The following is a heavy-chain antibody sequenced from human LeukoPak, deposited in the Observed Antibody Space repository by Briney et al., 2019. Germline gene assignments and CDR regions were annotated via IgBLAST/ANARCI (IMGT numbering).Heavy chain of an antibody. V-gene: IGHV3-48*04. J-gene: IGHJ6*03. CDR2: ISSSGSTI. CDR1: GFTFSSYS. CDR3: ARVDDIVVVPGYYMDV. Sequence: PGGSLRLSCAASGFTSGFTFSSYSMHWVHQAPGKGLEWVSYISSSGSTIYYADSVKGRFTISRDNAKNSLYLQMNSLRAEDTAVYYCARVDDIVVVPGYYMDVWGKGTTVTVSS. D-gene: IGHD2-2*01.